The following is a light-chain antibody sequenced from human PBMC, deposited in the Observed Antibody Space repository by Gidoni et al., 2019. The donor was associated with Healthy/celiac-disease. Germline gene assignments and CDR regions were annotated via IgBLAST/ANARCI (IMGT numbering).Light chain of an antibody. CDR1: SSDVGGYNY. Sequence: QSALTQPASVSGSPGPSITISCTGTSSDVGGYNYASWYQQHPGKAPKLMIYDVSNRPSGVSNRFSGSKSGNTASLTISRLQAEDEADYYCSSYTSSSTYVFGTGTKVTVL. CDR3: SSYTSSSTYV. V-gene: IGLV2-14*01. CDR2: DVS. J-gene: IGLJ1*01.